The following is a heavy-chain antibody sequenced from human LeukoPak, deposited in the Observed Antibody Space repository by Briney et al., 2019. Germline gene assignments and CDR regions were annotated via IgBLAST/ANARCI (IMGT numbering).Heavy chain of an antibody. CDR3: ARKRAAPTKHLPQRNWFDP. CDR2: INHSGST. D-gene: IGHD6-6*01. V-gene: IGHV4-34*01. J-gene: IGHJ5*02. CDR1: GGSFSGYY. Sequence: PSETLSLTCAVYGGSFSGYYWSWIRQPPGKGLEWIGEINHSGSTNYNPSLKSRVTISVDTSKNQFSLKLSSVTAADTAVYYCARKRAAPTKHLPQRNWFDPWGQGTLVTVSS.